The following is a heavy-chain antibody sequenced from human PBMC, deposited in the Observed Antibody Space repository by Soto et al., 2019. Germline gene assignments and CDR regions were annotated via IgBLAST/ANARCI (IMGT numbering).Heavy chain of an antibody. CDR1: GGTFSSYA. V-gene: IGHV1-69*12. J-gene: IGHJ5*02. Sequence: QVQLVQSGAEVKKPGSSVKVSCKASGGTFSSYAISWVRQAPGQGLEWMGEIIPIFGTANYAKKFQGRVTITADESTSTDYMELGSLRAEDTAVYYCARDRGPSSGYYPYWFDPWGEGPLVSVSS. CDR3: ARDRGPSSGYYPYWFDP. CDR2: IIPIFGTA. D-gene: IGHD3-22*01.